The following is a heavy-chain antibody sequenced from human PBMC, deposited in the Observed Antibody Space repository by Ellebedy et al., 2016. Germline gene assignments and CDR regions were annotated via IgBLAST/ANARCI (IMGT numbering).Heavy chain of an antibody. CDR3: ARLPGRAVAGTGECYFDY. CDR1: GYSFTNYW. Sequence: GESLKICCKGSGYSFTNYWIGWVRQMPGKGLEWMGIIFPGDSDTRYSPSFQGQVTISADKSISTAYLQWSSLKASDTAMYYCARLPGRAVAGTGECYFDYWGQGTLVTVSS. V-gene: IGHV5-51*01. D-gene: IGHD6-19*01. CDR2: IFPGDSDT. J-gene: IGHJ4*02.